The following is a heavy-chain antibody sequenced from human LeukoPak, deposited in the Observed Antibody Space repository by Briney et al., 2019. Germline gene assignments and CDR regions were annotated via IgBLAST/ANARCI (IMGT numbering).Heavy chain of an antibody. D-gene: IGHD2-2*01. CDR2: INSDGSST. CDR3: ARSRVSRSYYFDY. Sequence: PGGSLRLSCAASGFTFSSYWMHWVRQAPGKGLVWVSRINSDGSSTSYADSVKGRFTISRDNAKNTLYLQMNSLRAEDTAVYYCARSRVSRSYYFDYWGQGTLVTVSS. V-gene: IGHV3-74*01. J-gene: IGHJ4*02. CDR1: GFTFSSYW.